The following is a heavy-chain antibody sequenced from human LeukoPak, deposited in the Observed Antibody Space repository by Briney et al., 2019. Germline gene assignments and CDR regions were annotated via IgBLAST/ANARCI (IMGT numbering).Heavy chain of an antibody. D-gene: IGHD1-1*01. J-gene: IGHJ4*02. Sequence: SETLSLTCIVSGGSISSSSYYWGWIRQPPGKGLEWIGSIYYSGSTYYNPSLRSRVTISVDTSKNQFSLKLSSVTAADTAVYYCARRRYNWNALYFDYWGQGTLVTVSS. CDR2: IYYSGST. V-gene: IGHV4-39*01. CDR3: ARRRYNWNALYFDY. CDR1: GGSISSSSYY.